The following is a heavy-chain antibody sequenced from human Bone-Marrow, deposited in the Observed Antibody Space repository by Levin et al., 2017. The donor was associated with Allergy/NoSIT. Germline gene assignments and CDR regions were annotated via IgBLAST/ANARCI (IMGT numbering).Heavy chain of an antibody. CDR2: TSHDGGKV. CDR1: GFTFSSYA. V-gene: IGHV3-30*04. Sequence: GESPKISCAASGFTFSSYAMHWVRQTPGKGLEWVALTSHDGGKVYYRDSVKGRFTISRDNSKNTLYLQMNSLRLEDTAVYYCVRENGFSGGYPLGFWGQGTLLAVTS. D-gene: IGHD1-26*01. CDR3: VRENGFSGGYPLGF. J-gene: IGHJ4*02.